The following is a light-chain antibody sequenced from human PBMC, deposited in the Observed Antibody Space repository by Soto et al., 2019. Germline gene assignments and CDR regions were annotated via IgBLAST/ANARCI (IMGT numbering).Light chain of an antibody. CDR2: LNSDGSH. CDR3: QTWGSGIV. CDR1: SGHSSFA. V-gene: IGLV4-69*01. Sequence: QSVLTQSPSASASLGASVKLTCTLSSGHSSFAIAWHQQQPEKGPRYLMKLNSDGSHNKGDGIPDRFSGSSSGAERYLTISSLQSEDEADYYCQTWGSGIVFGGGTKLTV. J-gene: IGLJ2*01.